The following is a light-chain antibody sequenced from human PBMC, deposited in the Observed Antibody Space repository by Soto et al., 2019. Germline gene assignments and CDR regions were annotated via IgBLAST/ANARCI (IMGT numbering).Light chain of an antibody. Sequence: QSALTQPASVSGSPGQSITISCTGTSSDVGSYNLVSWYQQRPGKAPKLMIYEGSKRPSGVSNRFSGSKSGNTASLTVSGLQAEDEADYFCCSYAGGSTYVVFGGGTKLTVL. CDR3: CSYAGGSTYVV. CDR1: SSDVGSYNL. J-gene: IGLJ2*01. V-gene: IGLV2-23*01. CDR2: EGS.